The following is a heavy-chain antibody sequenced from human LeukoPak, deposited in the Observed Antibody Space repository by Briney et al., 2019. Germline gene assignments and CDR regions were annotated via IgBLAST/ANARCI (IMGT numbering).Heavy chain of an antibody. D-gene: IGHD3-22*01. Sequence: GGSLRLSCAASGFTVSSNYMSWVRQAPGKGLEWVSVIYSGGSTYYADSVKGRFTISRDNSKNTLYLQMNSLRAEDTAVYYCARVGYYYDSSGYYYWVWGQGTLVTVSS. CDR2: IYSGGST. J-gene: IGHJ4*02. V-gene: IGHV3-66*01. CDR1: GFTVSSNY. CDR3: ARVGYYYDSSGYYYWV.